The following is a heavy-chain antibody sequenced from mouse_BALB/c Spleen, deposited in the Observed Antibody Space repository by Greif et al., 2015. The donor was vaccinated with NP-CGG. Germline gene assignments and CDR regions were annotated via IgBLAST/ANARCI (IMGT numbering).Heavy chain of an antibody. J-gene: IGHJ1*01. CDR2: ISYSGST. D-gene: IGHD1-1*01. V-gene: IGHV3-8*02. Sequence: EVHLVESAPSLVKPSQTLSLTCSVTGDSITSGYWNWTRKFPGNKLEYMGYISYSGSTYYNPSLKSRISITRDTSKNQYYLQLNSVTTEDTATYYCYYGSSYWYFDVWGAGTTVTVSS. CDR1: GDSITSGY. CDR3: YYGSSYWYFDV.